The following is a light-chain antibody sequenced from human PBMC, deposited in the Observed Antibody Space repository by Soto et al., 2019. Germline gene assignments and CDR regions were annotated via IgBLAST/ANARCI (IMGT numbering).Light chain of an antibody. V-gene: IGKV3-15*01. Sequence: EIVMTQSPATLSVSPGERATLSCRASQSVSSSLAWYQQKPGQAPRLLIYDASTGATGIPVRFSGSGSGTEFTLTIGSLQSEDFAVYYCQQYNNWPPWTFGQGTKVEIK. J-gene: IGKJ1*01. CDR3: QQYNNWPPWT. CDR2: DAS. CDR1: QSVSSS.